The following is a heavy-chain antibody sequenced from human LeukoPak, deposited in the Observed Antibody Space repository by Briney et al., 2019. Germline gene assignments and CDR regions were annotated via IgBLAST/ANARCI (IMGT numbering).Heavy chain of an antibody. CDR3: AKGEQWLVTSFDY. V-gene: IGHV3-23*01. J-gene: IGHJ4*02. D-gene: IGHD6-19*01. CDR1: GFTFSSYG. CDR2: ISGSGGST. Sequence: PGGSLRLSCAASGFTFSSYGMHWVRQAPGKGLEWVSAISGSGGSTYYADSVKGRFTISRDNSKNTLYLQMNSLRAEDTAVYYCAKGEQWLVTSFDYWGQGTLVTVSS.